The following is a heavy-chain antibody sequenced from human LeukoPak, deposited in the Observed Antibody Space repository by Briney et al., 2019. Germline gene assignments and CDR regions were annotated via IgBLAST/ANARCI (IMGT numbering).Heavy chain of an antibody. CDR2: ISAYNGNT. D-gene: IGHD3-22*01. J-gene: IGHJ5*02. CDR3: ARDTLNYYDSSGYGP. V-gene: IGHV1-18*01. CDR1: GYTFTSYG. Sequence: ASVKVSCKASGYTFTSYGISWERQAPGQGLEWMGWISAYNGNTNYAQKLQGRVTMTTDTSTSTAYMELRSLRSDDTAVYYCARDTLNYYDSSGYGPWGQGTLVTVSS.